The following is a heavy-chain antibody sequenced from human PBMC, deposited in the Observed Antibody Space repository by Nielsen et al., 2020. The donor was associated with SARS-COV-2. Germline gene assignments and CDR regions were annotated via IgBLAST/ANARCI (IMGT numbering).Heavy chain of an antibody. D-gene: IGHD3-3*01. CDR2: INPSGSGT. CDR1: GFTFSSTW. Sequence: GESLKISCSASGFTFSSTWMDWVRQAPGQGLVWVSRINPSGSGTTYADFVKGRFAVSRDNAENTVVLQMHSLRVEDTAVYFCAGGADFWTGTQKYYMDAWEKGPRSPSP. J-gene: IGHJ6*03. CDR3: AGGADFWTGTQKYYMDA. V-gene: IGHV3-74*01.